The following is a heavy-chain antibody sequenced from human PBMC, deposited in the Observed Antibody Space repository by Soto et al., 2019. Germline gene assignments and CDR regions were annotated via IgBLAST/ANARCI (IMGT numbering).Heavy chain of an antibody. D-gene: IGHD3-10*02. J-gene: IGHJ6*02. CDR3: AGDMSGRTNNPYYGMDV. V-gene: IGHV3-23*01. CDR1: GFSFSSYA. Sequence: EVQLLESGGGLGQPGGSLRLSCAASGFSFSSYAMTWVRQAPGRGLEWVSAISGSGSPTYYADSVKGRFTISRDDSEHMLYLQMNSLRADDTAVYFCAGDMSGRTNNPYYGMDVWGQGTTDTVSS. CDR2: ISGSGSPT.